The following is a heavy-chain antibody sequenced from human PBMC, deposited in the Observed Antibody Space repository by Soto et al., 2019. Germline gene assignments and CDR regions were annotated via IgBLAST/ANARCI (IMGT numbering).Heavy chain of an antibody. V-gene: IGHV3-30-3*02. J-gene: IGHJ6*02. Sequence: GGSLRLSCAASGFTFSSYAMHWFRQAPGKGLEWVAVISYDGSNKYYADSVKGRFTISRDNSKNTLYLQMNSLRAEDTAVYYCAKREIAVAVADYYYYYGMDVWGQGT. CDR3: AKREIAVAVADYYYYYGMDV. CDR2: ISYDGSNK. CDR1: GFTFSSYA. D-gene: IGHD6-19*01.